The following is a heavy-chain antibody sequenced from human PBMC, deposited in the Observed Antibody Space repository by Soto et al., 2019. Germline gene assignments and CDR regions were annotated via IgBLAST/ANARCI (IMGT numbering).Heavy chain of an antibody. V-gene: IGHV1-3*01. CDR3: ARDPLLTGYYKDYFDY. J-gene: IGHJ4*02. Sequence: GASVKVSCKASGYTFASYAMHWVRQAPGQRLEWMGWINAGNGNTKYSQKFQGRVTIARDTSASTAYMELSSLRSEDTAVYYCARDPLLTGYYKDYFDYWGQGTLVTVSS. D-gene: IGHD3-9*01. CDR2: INAGNGNT. CDR1: GYTFASYA.